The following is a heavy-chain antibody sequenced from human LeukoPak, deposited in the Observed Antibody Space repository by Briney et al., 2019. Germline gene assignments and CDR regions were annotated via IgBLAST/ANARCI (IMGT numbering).Heavy chain of an antibody. CDR3: ASGYNWNDEAFDY. CDR2: INPNSGGT. CDR1: GYTFTGYY. D-gene: IGHD1-1*01. Sequence: ASVKVSCKASGYTFTGYYTHWVRQAPGQGLEWMGRINPNSGGTNYAQKFQGRVTMTRDTSISTAYMELSRLRSDDTAVYYCASGYNWNDEAFDYWGQGTLVTVSS. J-gene: IGHJ4*02. V-gene: IGHV1-2*06.